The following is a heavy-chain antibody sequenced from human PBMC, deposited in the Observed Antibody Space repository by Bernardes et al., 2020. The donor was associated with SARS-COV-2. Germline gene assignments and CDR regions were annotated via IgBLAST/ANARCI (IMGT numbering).Heavy chain of an antibody. J-gene: IGHJ1*01. CDR2: INPNSGGT. D-gene: IGHD6-13*01. CDR1: GYTFTGYY. V-gene: IGHV1-2*06. Sequence: ASVKVSCKASGYTFTGYYMHWVRQAPGQGLEWMGRINPNSGGTNYAQKFQGRVTMTRDTSISTAYMELSRLRSDDTAVYYCARARYSSSWYSGAEYFQHWGQGTLVTVSS. CDR3: ARARYSSSWYSGAEYFQH.